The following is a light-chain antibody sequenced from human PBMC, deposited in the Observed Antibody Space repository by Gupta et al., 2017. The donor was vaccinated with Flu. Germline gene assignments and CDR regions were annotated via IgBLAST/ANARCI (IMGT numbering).Light chain of an antibody. CDR2: AAS. CDR1: QSVSSN. V-gene: IGKV3-15*01. J-gene: IGKJ2*01. CDR3: QQYNNWFMST. Sequence: IVLTPSPSTLSVSPAARATLSGSASQSVSSNLAWYQQKPGQAPRLRICAASTRAPGIPARFSGSGSETEFTLTISSRQSEEFAVDYCQQYNNWFMSTFGQGTKLEIK.